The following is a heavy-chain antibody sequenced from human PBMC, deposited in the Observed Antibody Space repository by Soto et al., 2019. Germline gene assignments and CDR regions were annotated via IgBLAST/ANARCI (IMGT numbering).Heavy chain of an antibody. CDR1: GFTFSSYS. D-gene: IGHD2-2*01. V-gene: IGHV3-21*04. J-gene: IGHJ6*02. Sequence: GSLRLSCAASGFTFSSYSMNWVRQAPGKGLEWVSSISSSSYIYYADSVKGRFTISRDNAKNSLYLQMNSLRAEDTAVYYCGRGYCTGSSCPRAHYGLDVGGQGTTVTVSS. CDR2: ISSSSYI. CDR3: GRGYCTGSSCPRAHYGLDV.